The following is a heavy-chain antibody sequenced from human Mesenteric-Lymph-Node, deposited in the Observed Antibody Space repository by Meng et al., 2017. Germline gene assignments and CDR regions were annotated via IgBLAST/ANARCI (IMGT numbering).Heavy chain of an antibody. V-gene: IGHV3-33*01. Sequence: QVQLVESGGGVVQSGWSLILSCSASGFTFRSYGMHWVRQAPGKGLEWVAVIWSDGSNRYYADSVKGRFAISRDISKNTLILQMNSLRAEDTAVYYCARGYYGGNSDFDYWGQGTLVTVSS. J-gene: IGHJ4*02. CDR3: ARGYYGGNSDFDY. CDR2: IWSDGSNR. D-gene: IGHD4-23*01. CDR1: GFTFRSYG.